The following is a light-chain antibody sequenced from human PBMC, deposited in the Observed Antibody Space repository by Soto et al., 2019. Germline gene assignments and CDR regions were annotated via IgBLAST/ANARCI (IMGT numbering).Light chain of an antibody. CDR1: QSVSTN. J-gene: IGKJ3*01. CDR2: AAS. CDR3: QQYNSWPPIFT. V-gene: IGKV3-15*01. Sequence: ERVMTQSPATLSVSPGERATLSCRASQSVSTNLAWYQQKPGQAPRLLIYAASTRATGVPARISGSGSGTEFTLTISSLQSEDFAVYYCQQYNSWPPIFTFGPGTKVDIK.